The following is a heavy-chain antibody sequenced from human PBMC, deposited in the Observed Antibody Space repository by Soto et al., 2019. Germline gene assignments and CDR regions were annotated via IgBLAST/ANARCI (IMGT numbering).Heavy chain of an antibody. Sequence: PSETLSLTCAVYGGSFSGSYWSWIRQPPGKGLEWIGEINHSGTTNYNPSLKSRVTISVDTSKNQFSLNLSSVTAADTAVYYCASGYCSSTSCYYGWFDPWGQGTLVTVSS. J-gene: IGHJ5*02. CDR3: ASGYCSSTSCYYGWFDP. CDR2: INHSGTT. CDR1: GGSFSGSY. D-gene: IGHD2-2*01. V-gene: IGHV4-34*01.